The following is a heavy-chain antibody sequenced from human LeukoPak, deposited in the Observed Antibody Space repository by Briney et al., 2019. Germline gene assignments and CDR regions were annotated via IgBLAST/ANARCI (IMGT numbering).Heavy chain of an antibody. V-gene: IGHV3-21*01. J-gene: IGHJ4*02. CDR1: GFTFSSYS. CDR3: ARTYSPFDY. D-gene: IGHD5-18*01. Sequence: GGSLRLSCAASGFTFSSYSMNWVRQAPGKGLEWVSSISNIGTYIYYADSVKGRFTISRDNAKNSLYLQMNSLRAEDTAIYYCARTYSPFDYWGQGTLVTVSS. CDR2: ISNIGTYI.